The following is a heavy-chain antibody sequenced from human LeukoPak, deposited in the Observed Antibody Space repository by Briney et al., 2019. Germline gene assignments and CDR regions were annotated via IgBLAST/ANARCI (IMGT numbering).Heavy chain of an antibody. CDR1: GFTFSSYG. CDR3: AKDGYYGGNSGHWFDP. D-gene: IGHD4-23*01. Sequence: GGSLRLSCAASGFTFSSYGMHWVRQAPGKGLEWVAVIWYDGSNKYYADSVKGRFTISRDNSKNTLYLQMNSLRAEDTAVYYCAKDGYYGGNSGHWFDPWGQGTLVTASS. CDR2: IWYDGSNK. J-gene: IGHJ5*02. V-gene: IGHV3-33*06.